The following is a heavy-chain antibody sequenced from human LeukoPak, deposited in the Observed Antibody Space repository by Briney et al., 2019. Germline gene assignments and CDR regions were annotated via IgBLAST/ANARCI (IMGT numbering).Heavy chain of an antibody. CDR1: GYTFTSYG. D-gene: IGHD3-3*01. V-gene: IGHV1-18*01. CDR3: ARDPYDFWSGYPPYNWFDP. J-gene: IGHJ5*02. Sequence: ASVKVSCEASGYTFTSYGISWVRQAPGQGLEWMGWISAYNGNTNYAQKLQGRVTMTTDTSTSTAYMELRSLRSDDTAVYYCARDPYDFWSGYPPYNWFDPWGQGTLVTVSP. CDR2: ISAYNGNT.